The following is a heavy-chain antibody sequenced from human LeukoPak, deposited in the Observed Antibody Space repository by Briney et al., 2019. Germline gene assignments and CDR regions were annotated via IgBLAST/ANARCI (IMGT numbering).Heavy chain of an antibody. CDR1: GFTFSVYY. J-gene: IGHJ4*02. D-gene: IGHD3-22*01. Sequence: GSLRLSCATSGFTFSVYYMTWIRLAPGRGLGWVSYISSSGSTIYYADSVKGRFTISRDNAKKSLYLQMNSLRAEDTAVYYCAGDNYHDRSGYYGYWGQGILVTVSS. CDR3: AGDNYHDRSGYYGY. CDR2: ISSSGSTI. V-gene: IGHV3-11*01.